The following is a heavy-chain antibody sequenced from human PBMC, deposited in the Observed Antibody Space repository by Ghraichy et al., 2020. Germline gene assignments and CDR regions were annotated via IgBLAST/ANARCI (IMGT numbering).Heavy chain of an antibody. J-gene: IGHJ4*02. V-gene: IGHV1-2*02. Sequence: ASVKVSCKASGNTFTGYNIHWVRQAPGQGLEWMGLIVPNTGDTYYAQEFQGRVTMTRDTSISTAYMELSRLTSDDTAVYYCAKDRSGSYDYWGQGTPVTVSS. D-gene: IGHD1-26*01. CDR1: GNTFTGYN. CDR2: IVPNTGDT. CDR3: AKDRSGSYDY.